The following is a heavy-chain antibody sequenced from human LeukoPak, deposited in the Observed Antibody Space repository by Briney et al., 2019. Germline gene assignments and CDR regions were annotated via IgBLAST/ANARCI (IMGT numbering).Heavy chain of an antibody. J-gene: IGHJ6*02. D-gene: IGHD3-3*01. V-gene: IGHV3-30-3*01. CDR1: GFTFSSYA. CDR2: ISYDGSNK. CDR3: ARDKPSFWSGAYYYGMDV. Sequence: GRPLRLSCAASGFTFSSYAMHWVRQAPGKGLEWVAVISYDGSNKYYADSVKGRFTISRDNSKNTLYLQMNSLRAEDTAVYYCARDKPSFWSGAYYYGMDVWGQGTTVTVSS.